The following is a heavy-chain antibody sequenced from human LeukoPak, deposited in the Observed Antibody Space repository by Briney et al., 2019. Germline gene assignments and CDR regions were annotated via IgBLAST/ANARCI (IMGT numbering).Heavy chain of an antibody. V-gene: IGHV4-39*01. CDR1: GGSISSSSYY. CDR2: VFSSGST. D-gene: IGHD6-19*01. CDR3: TPYTTGNFGFDY. J-gene: IGHJ4*02. Sequence: SETLSLTCTVSGGSISSSSYYWGWVRQPPGKGLEWIGSVFSSGSTYYNPSLKSPVTISVDTSKNQFSLKLSSVTAADTAVYYCTPYTTGNFGFDYWGQGTLVTVSS.